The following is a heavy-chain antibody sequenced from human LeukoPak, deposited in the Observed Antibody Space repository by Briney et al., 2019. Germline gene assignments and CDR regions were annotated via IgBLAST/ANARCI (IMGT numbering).Heavy chain of an antibody. J-gene: IGHJ4*02. V-gene: IGHV4-34*01. CDR3: AREWYSKYIDY. Sequence: KPSETLSLTCAVSDDSFSDYYWSWIRQPPGKGLEWIGEINHSGSTNYNPSLKSRVTISVDTSKNQFSLNLSSVTAADTAVYFCAREWYSKYIDYWGQGTLVTVSS. D-gene: IGHD4-11*01. CDR1: DDSFSDYY. CDR2: INHSGST.